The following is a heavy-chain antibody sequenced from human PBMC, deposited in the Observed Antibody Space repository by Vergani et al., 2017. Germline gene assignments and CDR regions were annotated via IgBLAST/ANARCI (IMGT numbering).Heavy chain of an antibody. V-gene: IGHV4-31*03. D-gene: IGHD5-18*01. J-gene: IGHJ4*02. CDR1: GGSISSGGYY. CDR3: ARGVDSYGTTPFDY. CDR2: IYYSGST. Sequence: QVQLQESGPGLVKPSQTLSLTCTVSGGSISSGGYYWSWIRQHPGKGLEWIGYIYYSGSTYYNPSLKSRVTISVDTSKNQFSLKLSSVTAGDTAVYYCARGVDSYGTTPFDYWGQGTLVTVSS.